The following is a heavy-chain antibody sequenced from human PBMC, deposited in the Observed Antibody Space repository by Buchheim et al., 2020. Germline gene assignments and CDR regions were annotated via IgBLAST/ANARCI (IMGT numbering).Heavy chain of an antibody. J-gene: IGHJ5*02. Sequence: EVQLVESGGGLVKPGRSLRLSCAASGFTFSSYSMNWVRQAPGKGLEWVSSISSSSSYIYYADSVKGRFTISRDNAKNSLYLQMNSLRAEDTAVYYCARESAYDFWSGYRGWFDPWGQGTL. CDR2: ISSSSSYI. CDR1: GFTFSSYS. V-gene: IGHV3-21*01. D-gene: IGHD3-3*01. CDR3: ARESAYDFWSGYRGWFDP.